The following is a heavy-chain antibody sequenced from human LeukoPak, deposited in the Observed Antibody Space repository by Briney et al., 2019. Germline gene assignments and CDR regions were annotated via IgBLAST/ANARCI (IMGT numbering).Heavy chain of an antibody. CDR2: XXPIFGTA. J-gene: IGHJ6*02. CDR3: ASSGELRVYYYYYGMDV. V-gene: IGHV1-69*13. Sequence: SVKVSCKASGGTFSSYAISWVRQAPGQGLEWXXXXXPIFGTANYAQKFQGRVTITADESTSTAYMELSSLRSEDTAVYYCASSGELRVYYYYYGMDVWGQGTTVTVSS. CDR1: GGTFSSYA. D-gene: IGHD2-15*01.